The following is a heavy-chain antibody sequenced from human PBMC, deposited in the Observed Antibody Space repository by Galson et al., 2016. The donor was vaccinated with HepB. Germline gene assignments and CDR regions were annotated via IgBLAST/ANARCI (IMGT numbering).Heavy chain of an antibody. CDR1: GFTFSSYS. Sequence: SLRLSCAASGFTFSSYSMNWVRQAPGEGLEWVSYISSGAIYYSDSVKGRFTISRDNAKNSLYLQMNSLRAEDTAVYYCARDHLWAFDYWGQGTLVTVSS. V-gene: IGHV3-48*04. D-gene: IGHD7-27*01. CDR2: ISSGAI. CDR3: ARDHLWAFDY. J-gene: IGHJ4*02.